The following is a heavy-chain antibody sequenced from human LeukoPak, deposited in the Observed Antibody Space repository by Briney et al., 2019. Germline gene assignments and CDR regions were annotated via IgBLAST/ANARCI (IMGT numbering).Heavy chain of an antibody. CDR2: ISYDGSNK. Sequence: GGPLRLSCAASGFTFSSYGMHWVRQAPGKGLEWVAVISYDGSNKYYADSVKGRFTISRDNSKNTLYLQMNNLRAEDTAVYYCAKTTIGYCSSTSCYYSPLDYWGQGTLVTVSS. CDR3: AKTTIGYCSSTSCYYSPLDY. J-gene: IGHJ4*02. V-gene: IGHV3-30*18. D-gene: IGHD2-2*01. CDR1: GFTFSSYG.